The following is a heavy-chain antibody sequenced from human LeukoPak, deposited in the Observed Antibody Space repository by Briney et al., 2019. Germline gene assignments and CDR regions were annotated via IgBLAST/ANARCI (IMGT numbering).Heavy chain of an antibody. CDR3: TIMSRDY. J-gene: IGHJ4*02. Sequence: RGSLRLSCAASGFTFSNFWMSWVRQAPGKGLEWVGRIKSKSVGGTADYAAPVKGRFTISRDESKNTLYLQMDSLKTEDTAVYYCTIMSRDYWGQGTLVTVSS. CDR2: IKSKSVGGTA. CDR1: GFTFSNFW. V-gene: IGHV3-15*01. D-gene: IGHD2-2*01.